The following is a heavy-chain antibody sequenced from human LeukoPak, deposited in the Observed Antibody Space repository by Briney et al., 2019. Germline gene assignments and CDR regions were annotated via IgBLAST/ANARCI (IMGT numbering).Heavy chain of an antibody. CDR1: GYTFTSYY. CDR3: ARDPRRGRFYYDSSGYPPDY. Sequence: ASVKVSCKASGYTFTSYYMHWVRQASGQGLEWMGIINPSGGSTSYAQKFQGRVTMTRDTSTSTVYMELSSLRSEDTAVYYCARDPRRGRFYYDSSGYPPDYWGQGTLVTVSS. D-gene: IGHD3-22*01. V-gene: IGHV1-46*01. J-gene: IGHJ4*02. CDR2: INPSGGST.